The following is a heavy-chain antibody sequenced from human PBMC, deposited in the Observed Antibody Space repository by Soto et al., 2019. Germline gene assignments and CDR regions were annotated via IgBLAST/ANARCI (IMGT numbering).Heavy chain of an antibody. Sequence: QVQLQESGPGLVKPSQTLSLTCTVSGGSISSGGYYWSWIRQHPGKGLEWIGYIYYSGSTYYNPSLKXRFTXSXNTSKNQFSLKLSSVTAADTAVYYCASSSGGSYYDYWGQGTLVTVSS. CDR2: IYYSGST. CDR3: ASSSGGSYYDY. J-gene: IGHJ4*02. D-gene: IGHD2-15*01. CDR1: GGSISSGGYY. V-gene: IGHV4-31*03.